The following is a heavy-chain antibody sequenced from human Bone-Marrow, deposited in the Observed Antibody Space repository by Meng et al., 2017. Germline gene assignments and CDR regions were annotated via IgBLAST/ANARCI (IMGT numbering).Heavy chain of an antibody. D-gene: IGHD2-2*02. Sequence: QVQLQESGPRLVRPSQTLSLTCNVSGGSMSSGIFWIWIRQPPGKGLEWIGYISYSGATYYNPSLKSRLTMSVDTAKNQFSLSLSSVTAADTAVYYCARVVGDRVSCYKGWFDPWGQGTLVTVSS. V-gene: IGHV4-30-4*01. CDR1: GGSMSSGIF. CDR3: ARVVGDRVSCYKGWFDP. CDR2: ISYSGAT. J-gene: IGHJ5*02.